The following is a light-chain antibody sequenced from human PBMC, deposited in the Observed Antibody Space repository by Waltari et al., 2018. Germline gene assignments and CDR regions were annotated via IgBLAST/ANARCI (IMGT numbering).Light chain of an antibody. V-gene: IGKV3-20*01. Sequence: EIVLTQSPGTLSLSPGERATLSCWASQSVSSTYLAGYQQKPGQAPRLIIYGASSRATGIPARFSGSGSGTDFTLTISRLEPEDFAVYYCQQYGSSPLTFGGGTKVEIK. CDR1: QSVSSTY. CDR2: GAS. J-gene: IGKJ4*01. CDR3: QQYGSSPLT.